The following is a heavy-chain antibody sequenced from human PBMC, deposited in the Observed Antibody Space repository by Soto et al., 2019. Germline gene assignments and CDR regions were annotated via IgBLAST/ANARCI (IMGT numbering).Heavy chain of an antibody. D-gene: IGHD2-2*01. CDR1: GGTFSSYA. Sequence: ASVEVSCKASGGTFSSYAISWVRQALGQGLEWMGGIIPIFGTANYAQKFQGRVTITADESTSTAYMELSSLRSEDTAVYYCARGSNLYCSSTSCYETFDYWGQGTLVTVSS. J-gene: IGHJ4*02. V-gene: IGHV1-69*13. CDR3: ARGSNLYCSSTSCYETFDY. CDR2: IIPIFGTA.